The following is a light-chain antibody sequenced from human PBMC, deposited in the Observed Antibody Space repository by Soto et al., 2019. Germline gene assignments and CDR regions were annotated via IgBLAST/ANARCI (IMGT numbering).Light chain of an antibody. Sequence: QSALTQPASVSGSPGQSNTISCTGTSSDIGSFNLVSWYQHHPGKAPKLIIYEGNTRPSGVSNRFSGSKSGDTASLTISGLQAEDEADYYCCSYVDNSIPLVGGGPKLTVL. J-gene: IGLJ2*01. CDR1: SSDIGSFNL. V-gene: IGLV2-23*01. CDR2: EGN. CDR3: CSYVDNSIPL.